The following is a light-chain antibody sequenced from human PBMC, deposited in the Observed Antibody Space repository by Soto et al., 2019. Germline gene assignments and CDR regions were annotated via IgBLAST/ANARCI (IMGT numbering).Light chain of an antibody. J-gene: IGKJ1*01. CDR1: QSVSSAY. CDR3: QQRSNWWT. V-gene: IGKV3D-20*02. Sequence: EIVLTQSPGTLSLSPGERATLSCRASQSVSSAYLAWYQQKPGQAPRLLIYNVSRRATGIPDRFSGSGSGTDFTLTISSLEPEDFAVYYCQQRSNWWTFGQGTKVDNK. CDR2: NVS.